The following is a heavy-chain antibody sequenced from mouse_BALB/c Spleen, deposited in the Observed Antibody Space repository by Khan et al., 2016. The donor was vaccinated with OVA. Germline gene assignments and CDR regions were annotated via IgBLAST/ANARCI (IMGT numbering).Heavy chain of an antibody. V-gene: IGHV1S137*01. Sequence: QVQLQQSGAELVRPGVSVKISCKGSGYTFTDYAMHWVKQSHAKSLEWIGVISTHYGDASYNQKFKGKATMTVDKSSSTAYMALARLTTEDSAIYYCARGSSEYRFAYWGQGTLVTVSA. D-gene: IGHD1-1*01. CDR3: ARGSSEYRFAY. CDR1: GYTFTDYA. CDR2: ISTHYGDA. J-gene: IGHJ3*01.